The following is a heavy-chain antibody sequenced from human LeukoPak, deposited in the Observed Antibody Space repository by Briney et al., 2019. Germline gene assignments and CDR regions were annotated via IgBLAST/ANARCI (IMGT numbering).Heavy chain of an antibody. J-gene: IGHJ4*02. D-gene: IGHD1-26*01. CDR3: ARDRLRWELLSDY. CDR2: TTAYNGNT. CDR1: GYTFINFG. Sequence: GASVKVSCKTSGYTFINFGITWVRQAPGQGLEWMGWTTAYNGNTNYAQKLQGRVTMTTDTSTSTAYMELRSLRSGDTAVYYCARDRLRWELLSDYWGQGTLVTVSS. V-gene: IGHV1-18*01.